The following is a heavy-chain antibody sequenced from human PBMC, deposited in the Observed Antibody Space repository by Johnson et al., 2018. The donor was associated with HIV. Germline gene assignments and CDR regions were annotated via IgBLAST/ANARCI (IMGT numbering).Heavy chain of an antibody. CDR2: ISYDGSNK. V-gene: IGHV3-30*03. CDR3: ARDRIVGADYDAFDI. D-gene: IGHD1-26*01. CDR1: GFTFSSYG. Sequence: VHSVESGGGVVQPARSLRLSCAASGFTFSSYGMHWVRQAPGKGLEWVAVISYDGSNKYYVDSVKGRFTISRDKSKNTLYLQMNSLRAEDTAVYHCARDRIVGADYDAFDIWGQGTMVTVSS. J-gene: IGHJ3*02.